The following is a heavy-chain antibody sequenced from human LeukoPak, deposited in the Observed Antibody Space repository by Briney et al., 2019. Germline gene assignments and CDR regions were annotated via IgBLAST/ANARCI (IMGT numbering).Heavy chain of an antibody. CDR3: AKTGIEVWFGGKNWFDP. V-gene: IGHV3-23*01. CDR1: GCPFSTYA. CDR2: SSGNGDNT. J-gene: IGHJ5*02. D-gene: IGHD3-10*01. Sequence: PGESQSLSCAASGCPFSTYATSWGRQAPAKGLEWDSVSSGNGDNTYYADCVKGRFTISKDNSNNTLYLQMNSLRAEYTAVYYCAKTGIEVWFGGKNWFDPWGQGTLVTVSS.